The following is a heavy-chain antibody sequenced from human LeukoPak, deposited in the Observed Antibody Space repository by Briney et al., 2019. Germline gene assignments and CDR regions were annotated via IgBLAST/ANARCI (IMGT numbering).Heavy chain of an antibody. V-gene: IGHV4-30-2*01. D-gene: IGHD6-13*01. Sequence: SETLSLTCTVSGGSISSGGYYWSWIRQPPGKGLEWIGYIYHSGSTCYNPSLKSRVTISVDTSKNQFSLKLSSVTAADTAVYYCARVVGAAAGTGPPSWFDPWGQGTLVTVSS. J-gene: IGHJ5*02. CDR1: GGSISSGGYY. CDR2: IYHSGST. CDR3: ARVVGAAAGTGPPSWFDP.